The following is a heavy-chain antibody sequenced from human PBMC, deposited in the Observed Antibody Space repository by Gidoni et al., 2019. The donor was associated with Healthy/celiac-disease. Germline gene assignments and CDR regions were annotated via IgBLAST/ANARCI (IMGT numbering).Heavy chain of an antibody. CDR2: IRSKAYGGTT. CDR3: TRDRRYYYDSSGYYYGGIGYYYYGMDV. Sequence: GLSWVGFIRSKAYGGTTEYAASVKGRFTISRDDSKSIAYLQMNSLKTEDTAVYYCTRDRRYYYDSSGYYYGGIGYYYYGMDVWGQGTTVTVSS. J-gene: IGHJ6*02. V-gene: IGHV3-49*02. D-gene: IGHD3-22*01.